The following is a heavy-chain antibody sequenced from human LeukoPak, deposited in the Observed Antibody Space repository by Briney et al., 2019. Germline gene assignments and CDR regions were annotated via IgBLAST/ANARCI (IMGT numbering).Heavy chain of an antibody. J-gene: IGHJ4*02. Sequence: GGSLRLSCAASGFTFSSYAMSWVRQAPGKGLEWVSAISGSGGSTYYADSVKGRFTISRGNSKNTLYLQMNSLRAEDTAVYYCAKDQLSPIVVVVAATYWGQGTLVTVSS. D-gene: IGHD2-15*01. CDR2: ISGSGGST. V-gene: IGHV3-23*01. CDR3: AKDQLSPIVVVVAATY. CDR1: GFTFSSYA.